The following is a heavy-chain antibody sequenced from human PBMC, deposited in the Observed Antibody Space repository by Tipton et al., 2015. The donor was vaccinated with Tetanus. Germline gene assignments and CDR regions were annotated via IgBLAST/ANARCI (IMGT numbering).Heavy chain of an antibody. CDR2: IYHSGST. V-gene: IGHV4-31*02. CDR3: ARDPGIASAVLWFDP. Sequence: SGGSITSDNHYWSWIRQPPGKGLEWIGYIYHSGSTYYNASLKSRRDISLDTSKNQFSLRLTSVTVADAAVYYCARDPGIASAVLWFDPWGQGTLVTVSS. J-gene: IGHJ5*01. D-gene: IGHD6-13*01. CDR1: GGSITSDNHY.